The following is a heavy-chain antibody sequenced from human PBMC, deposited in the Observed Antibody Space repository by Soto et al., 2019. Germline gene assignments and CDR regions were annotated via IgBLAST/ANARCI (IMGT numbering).Heavy chain of an antibody. J-gene: IGHJ6*02. D-gene: IGHD6-19*01. CDR2: VIPTQRTT. Sequence: QAQLVQSGAEVKKPGTSVRVSCKASGDTFIGYSISWVRQAPGQGLEWMGWVIPTQRTTKYAQRFQGRVTMSVDQFASTTYMELSSLRPEDTALYYCVIDRLIVAVSVGRMDVWGQGTTVTVSS. CDR1: GDTFIGYS. CDR3: VIDRLIVAVSVGRMDV. V-gene: IGHV1-69*01.